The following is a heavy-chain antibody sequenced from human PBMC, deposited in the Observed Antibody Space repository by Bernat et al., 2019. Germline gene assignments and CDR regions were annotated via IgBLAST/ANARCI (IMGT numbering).Heavy chain of an antibody. J-gene: IGHJ4*02. D-gene: IGHD3-10*01. CDR1: GFTFSSYS. CDR3: ARERVDYYGSGSYCYYFDY. Sequence: EVQLVESGGDLVQPGGSLRLSCAASGFTFSSYSMNWVRQAPGKGLEWVSYISSSSTIYYADSVKGRFTISRDNAKNSLYLQMNSLRDEDTAVYYCARERVDYYGSGSYCYYFDYWGQGTLVTVSS. CDR2: ISSSSTI. V-gene: IGHV3-48*02.